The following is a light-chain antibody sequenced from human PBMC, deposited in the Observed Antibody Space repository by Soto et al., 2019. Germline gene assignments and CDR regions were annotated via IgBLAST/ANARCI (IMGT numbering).Light chain of an antibody. Sequence: QSALTQPASVSGSAGQSIAISCTGTRSDVGAYNYVSWYQQHPGKAPKLMISEVTNRPSGVSDRFSGSKSGNTASLPISGLQAEDEADYYCSSFTSRFTFVFGTGTKVTHL. J-gene: IGLJ1*01. CDR3: SSFTSRFTFV. CDR2: EVT. V-gene: IGLV2-14*01. CDR1: RSDVGAYNY.